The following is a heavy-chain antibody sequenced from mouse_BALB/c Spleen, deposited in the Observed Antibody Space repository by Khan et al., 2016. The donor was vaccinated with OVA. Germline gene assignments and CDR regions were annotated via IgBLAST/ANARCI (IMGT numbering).Heavy chain of an antibody. CDR3: TRLAYCDDSEGFAY. CDR1: GFTFSTYG. V-gene: IGHV5-6*01. CDR2: VSTGGSYT. D-gene: IGHD1-1*01. Sequence: EVELVESGGDLVKPGGSLKLSCAASGFTFSTYGMSWVRQTPDKRLEWVATVSTGGSYTYYPDSVKGRFTISRDNAKNTLFLHMSGLKSADTAMFYCTRLAYCDDSEGFAYWGQGTLVTVSA. J-gene: IGHJ3*01.